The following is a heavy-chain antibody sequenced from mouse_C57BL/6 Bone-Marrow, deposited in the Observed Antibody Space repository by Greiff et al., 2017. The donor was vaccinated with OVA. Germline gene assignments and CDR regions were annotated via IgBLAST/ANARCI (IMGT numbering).Heavy chain of an antibody. V-gene: IGHV1-69*01. CDR2: IDPSDSYT. CDR3: ARESLDYAWLAY. Sequence: QVQLQQPGAELVMPGASVKLSCKASGYTFTSYWMHWVKQRPGQGLEWIGEIDPSDSYTNYNQKFKGKSTLTVYQSSSSATMQRNSLTSEDSAVYFCARESLDYAWLAYWGQGPLVTVSA. J-gene: IGHJ3*01. D-gene: IGHD2-4*01. CDR1: GYTFTSYW.